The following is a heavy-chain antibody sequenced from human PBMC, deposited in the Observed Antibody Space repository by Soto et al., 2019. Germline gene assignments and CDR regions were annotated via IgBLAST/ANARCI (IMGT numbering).Heavy chain of an antibody. V-gene: IGHV4-59*08. Sequence: QVQLQESGPGLVKPSETLSLTCTVSGGSISSYYWSWIRQPPGKGLEWIGYIYYSGSTNYNPSLKSRVTISVDTSKNQFSLKLSSVTAADTAVYYCAMGYYDILTGYPRGTFDYWGQGTLVTVSS. CDR3: AMGYYDILTGYPRGTFDY. J-gene: IGHJ4*02. CDR1: GGSISSYY. CDR2: IYYSGST. D-gene: IGHD3-9*01.